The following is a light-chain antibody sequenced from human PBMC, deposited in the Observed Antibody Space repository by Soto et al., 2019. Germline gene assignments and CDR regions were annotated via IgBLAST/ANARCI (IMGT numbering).Light chain of an antibody. CDR3: AAWDDSLNGRV. V-gene: IGLV2-11*01. CDR1: SSDVGSYNY. CDR2: DVT. Sequence: QSALTQPRSVSGSPGQSVTISCTGTSSDVGSYNYVSWYQQHPGKAPKLMIYDVTKRPSGVPDRFSGSKSGTSASLAISGLQSEDEADYYCAAWDDSLNGRVFGGGTQLTVL. J-gene: IGLJ3*02.